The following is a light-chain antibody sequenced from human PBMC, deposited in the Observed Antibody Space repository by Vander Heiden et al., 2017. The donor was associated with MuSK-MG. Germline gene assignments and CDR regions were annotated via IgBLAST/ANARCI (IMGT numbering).Light chain of an antibody. CDR1: QSCLHSANNKNL. Sequence: DIVMTQSPGYLAVSLGERTTIDCKSSQSCLHSANNKNLVACTQQQPRHPPRLLLYRAPTRQAAVPVRFRGRGSVTHFTLTILSIQADHVAVYCFLQDHGAPLTFGGGTKVDLK. CDR3: LQDHGAPLT. CDR2: RAP. J-gene: IGKJ4*01. V-gene: IGKV4-1*01.